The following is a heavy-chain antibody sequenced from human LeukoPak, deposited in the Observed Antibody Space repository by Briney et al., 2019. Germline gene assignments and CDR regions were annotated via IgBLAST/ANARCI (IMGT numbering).Heavy chain of an antibody. CDR2: INHSGST. CDR1: GGSFSGYY. J-gene: IGHJ1*01. Sequence: SETLSLTCAVYGGSFSGYYWSWIRQPPGKGLEWIGEINHSGSTNYNPSLKSRVTISVDTSKNQFSLKLSSVTAADTAEYYCSRDSPRDGYNYAEYFQHWGRGTLVTVSS. D-gene: IGHD5-24*01. CDR3: SRDSPRDGYNYAEYFQH. V-gene: IGHV4-34*01.